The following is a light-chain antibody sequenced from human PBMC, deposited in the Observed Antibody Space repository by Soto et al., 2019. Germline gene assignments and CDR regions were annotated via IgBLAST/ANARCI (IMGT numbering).Light chain of an antibody. J-gene: IGKJ5*01. Sequence: EIALTQSPGTLSLSPGERDTLYCRASQGVGNKYLAWYQQRPGQAPSLLIYAASSRATGVPDRFSGSGSGTDFTLTISRLEPEDFAVYYCQQYTNAHGITFGQGTRLEIK. CDR3: QQYTNAHGIT. CDR2: AAS. CDR1: QGVGNKY. V-gene: IGKV3-20*01.